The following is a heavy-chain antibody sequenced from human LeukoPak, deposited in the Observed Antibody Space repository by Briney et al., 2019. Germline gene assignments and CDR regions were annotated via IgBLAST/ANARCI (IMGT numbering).Heavy chain of an antibody. Sequence: GGSLRLSCAPSGFIFSIYAMHWVRQAPGKGLEWVAFISYDGSNKYYADSVRGRFTISRGNSKNTLYLQMNSLRAEDTAVYYCARQFSGRSSVDAFDIWVQGTMVTVSS. CDR3: ARQFSGRSSVDAFDI. V-gene: IGHV3-30-3*01. J-gene: IGHJ3*02. CDR2: ISYDGSNK. CDR1: GFIFSIYA. D-gene: IGHD1-26*01.